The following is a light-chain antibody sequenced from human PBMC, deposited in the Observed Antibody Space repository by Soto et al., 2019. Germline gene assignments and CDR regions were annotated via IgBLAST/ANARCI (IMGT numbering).Light chain of an antibody. CDR3: SSYTSSSTLGV. J-gene: IGLJ3*02. V-gene: IGLV2-14*01. CDR1: SSDVGGYNY. CDR2: DVS. Sequence: QSVLTQPASVSGSPGPSITISCTGTSSDVGGYNYVSWYQQHPGKAHKLMIYDVSNRPSGVSNRFSGAKSGNNASLTISGLQAEYEADYYCSSYTSSSTLGVFGGGTKLTVL.